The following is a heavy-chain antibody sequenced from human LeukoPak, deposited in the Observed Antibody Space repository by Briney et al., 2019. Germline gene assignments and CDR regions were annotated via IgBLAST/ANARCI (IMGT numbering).Heavy chain of an antibody. D-gene: IGHD6-19*01. V-gene: IGHV3-33*01. Sequence: GGSLRLSCAASGFTFSSYGMHWVRQAPGKGLEWVAVIWYDGSTKYYADSVKGRLTISRDNSKNTLYLQMNSLRAEDTAVYYCARDLTYSSGWSYFDYWGQGTLVTVSS. CDR3: ARDLTYSSGWSYFDY. CDR1: GFTFSSYG. CDR2: IWYDGSTK. J-gene: IGHJ4*02.